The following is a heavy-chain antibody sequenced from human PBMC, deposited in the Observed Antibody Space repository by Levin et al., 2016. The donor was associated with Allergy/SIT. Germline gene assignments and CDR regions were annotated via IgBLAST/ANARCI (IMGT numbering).Heavy chain of an antibody. D-gene: IGHD6-13*01. CDR3: ARHGYSSSDY. V-gene: IGHV4-39*01. CDR2: IYYSGST. J-gene: IGHJ4*02. Sequence: WIRQPPGKGLEWIGSIYYSGSTYYNPSLKSRVTISVDTSKNQFSLKLSSVTAADTAVYYCARHGYSSSDYWGQGTLVTVSS.